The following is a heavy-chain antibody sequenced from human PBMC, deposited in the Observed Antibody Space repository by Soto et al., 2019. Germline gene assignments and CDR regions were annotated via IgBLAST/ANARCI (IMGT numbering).Heavy chain of an antibody. J-gene: IGHJ6*02. V-gene: IGHV3-21*01. CDR1: GVTFSSYS. CDR2: ISSSSSYI. Sequence: GGSLRLSWAAAGVTFSSYSMNWVRQAPGKGLEWVSSISSSSSYIYYADSVKGRFTISRDNAKNSLYLQMNSLRAEDTAVYYCAREYSTSWLRHYYYYGMDVWRQGTTVTVSS. D-gene: IGHD6-13*01. CDR3: AREYSTSWLRHYYYYGMDV.